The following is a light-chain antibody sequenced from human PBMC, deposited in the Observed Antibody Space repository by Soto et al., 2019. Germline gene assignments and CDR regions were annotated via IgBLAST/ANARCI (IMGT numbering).Light chain of an antibody. J-gene: IGKJ5*01. CDR2: DAS. V-gene: IGKV3-11*01. CDR3: QQRSNWPSIT. Sequence: EIVLTQSPATLSLSPGERATLSCRASQSVSSYLAWYQQQPGQAPRLLIYDASNRATGIPARFSGSGSGTDFTLTISSLEPEDFAVYYCQQRSNWPSITYGQGTRPEIK. CDR1: QSVSSY.